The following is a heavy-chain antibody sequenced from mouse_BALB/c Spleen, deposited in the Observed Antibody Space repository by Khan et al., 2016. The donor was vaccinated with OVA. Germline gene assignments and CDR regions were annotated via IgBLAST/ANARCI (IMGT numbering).Heavy chain of an antibody. J-gene: IGHJ1*01. V-gene: IGHV9-4*02. CDR1: GYTFTTAG. Sequence: QIQLVQSGPELKKPGETVRISCKASGYTFTTAGMQWVQKMPGKGLKWIGWINTHSGVPKYAEDFKGRFAFSLETSASTAYLQISNLKNEDTATDCCAGGYGYGWCLDVWGAGTTVTVSS. CDR3: AGGYGYGWCLDV. D-gene: IGHD2-2*01. CDR2: INTHSGVP.